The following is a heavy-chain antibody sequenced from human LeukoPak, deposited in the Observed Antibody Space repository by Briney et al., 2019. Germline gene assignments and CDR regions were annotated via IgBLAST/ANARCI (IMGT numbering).Heavy chain of an antibody. CDR2: ISHSGGST. Sequence: GGSLRLSCAASGFTFSSFAMNWVRKAPGKGLEGVSAISHSGGSTYYADSVKGRFTISRDNSKNTLYLQMNSLRAEDTAVYYCAKDLTRYYDSSGYYDYWGQGTLVTVSS. CDR3: AKDLTRYYDSSGYYDY. J-gene: IGHJ4*02. CDR1: GFTFSSFA. D-gene: IGHD3-22*01. V-gene: IGHV3-23*01.